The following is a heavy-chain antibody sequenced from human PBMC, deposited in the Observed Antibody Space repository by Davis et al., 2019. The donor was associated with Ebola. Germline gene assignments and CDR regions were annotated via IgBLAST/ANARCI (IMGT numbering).Heavy chain of an antibody. D-gene: IGHD5-24*01. CDR1: GFTFSSYW. V-gene: IGHV3-33*08. CDR2: IPSDGSYK. J-gene: IGHJ4*02. CDR3: ARDDSGDGNNLDY. Sequence: GGSLRLSCAASGFTFSSYWMSWVRQAPGKGLEWAAVIPSDGSYKYYADSVKGRFTMSRDNSRNTLHLQMSSLRVEDTAVYYCARDDSGDGNNLDYWGQGTLVTVSS.